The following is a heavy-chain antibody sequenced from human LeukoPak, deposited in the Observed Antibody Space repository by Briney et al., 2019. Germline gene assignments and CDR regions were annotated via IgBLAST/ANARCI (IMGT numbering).Heavy chain of an antibody. J-gene: IGHJ4*02. D-gene: IGHD3-22*01. CDR2: INPSGGST. CDR3: ARSSRSGYFDY. V-gene: IGHV1-46*01. CDR1: GYTFTSYA. Sequence: ASVKVSCKASGYTFTSYAMNWVRQAPGQGLEWMGIINPSGGSTSYAQKFQGRVTMTRDTSTSTVYMELSSLRSEDTAVYYCARSSRSGYFDYWGQGTLVTVSS.